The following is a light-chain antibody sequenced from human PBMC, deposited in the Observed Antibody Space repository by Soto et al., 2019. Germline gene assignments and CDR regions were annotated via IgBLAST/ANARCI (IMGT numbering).Light chain of an antibody. Sequence: QSVLTQPASVSGSPGESITISCTGTSSDVGTYNLVTWYQQHPGRVPKLILYEGNKRPSGVSSRFSASKSGNTASLTISELQAEDEADYFCCSYAPSRTLLFGGGTKVTVL. CDR1: SSDVGTYNL. CDR2: EGN. V-gene: IGLV2-23*01. J-gene: IGLJ2*01. CDR3: CSYAPSRTLL.